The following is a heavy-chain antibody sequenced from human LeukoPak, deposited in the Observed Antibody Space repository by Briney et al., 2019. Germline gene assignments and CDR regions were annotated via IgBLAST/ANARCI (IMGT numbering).Heavy chain of an antibody. CDR3: ARPSLNTGSYFDY. CDR1: GFSFSNYW. J-gene: IGHJ4*02. Sequence: PGGPLRLSCEASGFSFSNYWMSWVRQAPGKGLEWVANIKQDGSEIYYVDSVRGRFTISRDNAKNSLYLQMNSLRAEDTAVYYCARPSLNTGSYFDYWGQRILVSVSS. V-gene: IGHV3-7*01. CDR2: IKQDGSEI. D-gene: IGHD1-26*01.